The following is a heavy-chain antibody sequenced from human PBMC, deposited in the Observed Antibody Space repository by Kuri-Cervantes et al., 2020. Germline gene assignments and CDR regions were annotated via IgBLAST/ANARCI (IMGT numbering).Heavy chain of an antibody. Sequence: LSLTCAASGFTFSSYAMHWVRQAPGKGLEWVAVISYDGSNKYYADSVKGRFTISRDNSKNTLYLQMNSLKTEDTAVYYCTSAPQRAYSSGWYAFWEVSLPYDYWGQGTLVTVSS. CDR1: GFTFSSYA. D-gene: IGHD6-19*01. CDR2: ISYDGSNK. J-gene: IGHJ4*02. V-gene: IGHV3-30-3*01. CDR3: TSAPQRAYSSGWYAFWEVSLPYDY.